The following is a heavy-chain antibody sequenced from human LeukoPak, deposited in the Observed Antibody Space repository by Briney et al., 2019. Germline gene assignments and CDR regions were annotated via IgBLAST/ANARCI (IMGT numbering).Heavy chain of an antibody. J-gene: IGHJ6*02. CDR1: GGSLSSYY. CDR2: ISYSGST. D-gene: IGHD1-26*01. Sequence: SETLSLTCTVSGGSLSSYYWHWIRQPPGKGLEWIGYISYSGSTNYNPSLKSRVTISVDTSKNQFSLKLSSVTAADTAVYYCARVGSYYNGMDVWGQGTTVTVSS. V-gene: IGHV4-59*01. CDR3: ARVGSYYNGMDV.